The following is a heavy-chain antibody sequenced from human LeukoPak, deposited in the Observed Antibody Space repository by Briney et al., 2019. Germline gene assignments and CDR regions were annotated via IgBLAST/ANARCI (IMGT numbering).Heavy chain of an antibody. J-gene: IGHJ4*02. V-gene: IGHV1-18*01. CDR3: GRNGVRRFALGGKGGY. CDR2: ISAYNGNT. D-gene: IGHD1-26*01. Sequence: ASVKVSCKASGYTFTSYGISWVRQAPGQGLEWMGWISAYNGNTNYAQKLQGRVTMTTDTSTSTAYMELRSLRSDDTAVYYCGRNGVRRFALGGKGGYWGQGPLVTVS. CDR1: GYTFTSYG.